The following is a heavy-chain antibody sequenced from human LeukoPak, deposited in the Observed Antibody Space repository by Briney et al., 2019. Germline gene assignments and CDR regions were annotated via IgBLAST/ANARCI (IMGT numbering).Heavy chain of an antibody. CDR1: GGSFSGYY. CDR3: ARGSIAAAGNMEYWYFDL. D-gene: IGHD6-13*01. J-gene: IGHJ2*01. Sequence: SETLSLTCAVYGGSFSGYYWSWVRQPPGKGLEWIGEINHSGSTNYNPSLKSRVTISVDASKNQFSLELSSVTAADTAVYYCARGSIAAAGNMEYWYFDLWGRGTLVTVSS. V-gene: IGHV4-34*01. CDR2: INHSGST.